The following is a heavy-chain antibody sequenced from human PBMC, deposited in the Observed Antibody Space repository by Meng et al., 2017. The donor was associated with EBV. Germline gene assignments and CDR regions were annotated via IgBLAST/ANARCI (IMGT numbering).Heavy chain of an antibody. Sequence: LKESCPTLVTPTQTPPLTCTLSWFSLSTSGVGVGWIRQPPGKALQCLALISWDDDKRYSPSLKSRLTITKDTSKNQVVLTMTNLDPVDTATYYCAHSSRYYHDSSGYKWNFDYWGQGTLVTVSS. V-gene: IGHV2-5*02. CDR3: AHSSRYYHDSSGYKWNFDY. J-gene: IGHJ4*02. CDR2: ISWDDDK. CDR1: WFSLSTSGVG. D-gene: IGHD3-22*01.